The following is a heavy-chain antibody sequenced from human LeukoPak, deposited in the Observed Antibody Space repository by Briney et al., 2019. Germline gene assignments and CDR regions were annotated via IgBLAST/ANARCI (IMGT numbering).Heavy chain of an antibody. Sequence: GGSLRLSCAASGFTFSDYYMSWIRQAPGKGLEWVSYISSSGSTIYYADSAKGRFTISRDNAKDSLYLQMNSLRAEDTAVYYCARDQGVNMERPSIDYWGQGTLVTVSS. D-gene: IGHD1-26*01. CDR3: ARDQGVNMERPSIDY. CDR2: ISSSGSTI. V-gene: IGHV3-11*01. CDR1: GFTFSDYY. J-gene: IGHJ4*02.